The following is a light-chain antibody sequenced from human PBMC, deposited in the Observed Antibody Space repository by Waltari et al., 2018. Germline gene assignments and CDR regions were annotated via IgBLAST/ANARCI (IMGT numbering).Light chain of an antibody. CDR2: DAS. CDR3: QQRSDWQT. J-gene: IGKJ1*01. V-gene: IGKV3-11*01. Sequence: EIVLTQSPATLSLSPGERATLSCRASQSVGSYLAWYQQKSGQAPRLIIYDASSRATGIPARFSGSGSGTDFTLTISSLEPEDFAIYYCQQRSDWQTFGHGTKLEIK. CDR1: QSVGSY.